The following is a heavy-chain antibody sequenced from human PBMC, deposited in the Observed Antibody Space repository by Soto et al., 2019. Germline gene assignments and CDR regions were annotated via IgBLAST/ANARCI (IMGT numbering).Heavy chain of an antibody. V-gene: IGHV3-11*01. CDR3: AALEAYYYDSSGY. CDR2: ISRSGNTM. D-gene: IGHD3-22*01. J-gene: IGHJ4*02. Sequence: GGSLRLSCAASGFTSWDYDMSWIRQAPGKGLEWVSYISRSGNTMYYGDYVKGRFTISRDNAENSVFLQMISLRAEDTAVYYCAALEAYYYDSSGYWGQGTLVTVSS. CDR1: GFTSWDYD.